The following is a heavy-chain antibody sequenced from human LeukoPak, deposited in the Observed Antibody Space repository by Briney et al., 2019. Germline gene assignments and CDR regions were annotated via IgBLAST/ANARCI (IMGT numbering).Heavy chain of an antibody. V-gene: IGHV3-66*01. CDR2: IYSGGST. CDR1: GFTVSSNY. J-gene: IGHJ4*02. Sequence: GGSLRLSCAASGFTVSSNYMSWVRQAPGKGLEWVSVIYSGGSTYYADSVKGRFTISRDNAKNSLYLQMNSLRAEDTAVYYCARSGYSGSYYADWGQGTLVTVSS. D-gene: IGHD1-26*01. CDR3: ARSGYSGSYYAD.